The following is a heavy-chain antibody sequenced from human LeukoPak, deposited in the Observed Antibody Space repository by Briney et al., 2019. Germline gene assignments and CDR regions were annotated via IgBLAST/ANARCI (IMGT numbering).Heavy chain of an antibody. Sequence: SGGSLRLSCAASGFTFSSYAMSWVRQAPGKGLEWVSAISGSGGSTYYADSVKGRFTISRDNSKNTPYLQMNSLRAEDTAVYYCAKGGLDYYDSSGYSYWGQGTLVTVSS. J-gene: IGHJ4*02. CDR1: GFTFSSYA. V-gene: IGHV3-23*01. CDR3: AKGGLDYYDSSGYSY. CDR2: ISGSGGST. D-gene: IGHD3-22*01.